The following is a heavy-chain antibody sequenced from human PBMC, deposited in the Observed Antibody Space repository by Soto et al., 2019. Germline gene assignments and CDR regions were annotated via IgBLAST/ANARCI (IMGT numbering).Heavy chain of an antibody. CDR1: GFTFSSYG. Sequence: GGSLRLSCAASGFTFSSYGMHWVRQAPGRGLEWVAVISSDGSSKYYADSVKGRFTISRDNSKNTLYLQMNSLRAEDTAVYYCARGYYYMDVWGKGTTVTVSS. V-gene: IGHV3-30*03. CDR3: ARGYYYMDV. CDR2: ISSDGSSK. J-gene: IGHJ6*03.